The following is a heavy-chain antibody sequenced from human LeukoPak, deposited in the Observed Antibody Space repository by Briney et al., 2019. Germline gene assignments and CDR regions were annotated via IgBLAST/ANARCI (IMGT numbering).Heavy chain of an antibody. CDR3: ASRDGYNSGDY. D-gene: IGHD5-24*01. CDR1: GGSTSSGDYY. V-gene: IGHV4-30-4*08. Sequence: PSETLSLTCTVSGGSTSSGDYYWSWIRQPPGKGLEWIGYIYYSGSTYYNPSLKSRVTISVDTSKNQFSLKLSSVTAADTAVYYCASRDGYNSGDYWGQGTLVTVSS. CDR2: IYYSGST. J-gene: IGHJ4*02.